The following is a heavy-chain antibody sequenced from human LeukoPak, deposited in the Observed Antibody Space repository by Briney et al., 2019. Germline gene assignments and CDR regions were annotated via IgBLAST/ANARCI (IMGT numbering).Heavy chain of an antibody. CDR3: ASGIVVVPAARVAFDI. CDR1: GGSMHNYY. V-gene: IGHV4-59*01. CDR2: IFYTGTT. J-gene: IGHJ3*02. Sequence: SETLSLTCTISGGSMHNYYWSWIRQPPGKGLEVIGYIFYTGTTNSNPSLKSRVTISLDTSKSQFSLKLSSVTAADTAVYYCASGIVVVPAARVAFDIWGQGTMVTVSS. D-gene: IGHD2-2*01.